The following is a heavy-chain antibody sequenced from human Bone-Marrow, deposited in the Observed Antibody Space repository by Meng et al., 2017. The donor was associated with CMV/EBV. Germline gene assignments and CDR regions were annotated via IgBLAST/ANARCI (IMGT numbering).Heavy chain of an antibody. Sequence: SETMSLTCTVSIDSHRSDYWSWVRLPPGKGLEWIAYIYRSGTTNYNPSLKSRVSISLDKSNNRLSLELESVTAADTAIYYCARATTLGRGYVVPYYYVMDAWGQGNTVNVSS. V-gene: IGHV4-59*01. J-gene: IGHJ6*02. CDR3: ARATTLGRGYVVPYYYVMDA. CDR1: IDSHRSDY. CDR2: IYRSGTT. D-gene: IGHD2-15*01.